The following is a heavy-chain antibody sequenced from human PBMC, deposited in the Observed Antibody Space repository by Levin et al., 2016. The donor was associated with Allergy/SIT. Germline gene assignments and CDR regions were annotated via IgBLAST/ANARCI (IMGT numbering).Heavy chain of an antibody. V-gene: IGHV3-48*01. D-gene: IGHD6-13*01. Sequence: GESLKISCAASGFTFSSYAMNWVRQAPGKGLEWVSYISSSGSTMYYADSVKGRFTISRDNAKNSLYLQMNSLRAEDTAMYYCAKGERSSSWYDVDYWGQGTLVTVSS. CDR2: ISSSGSTM. CDR3: AKGERSSSWYDVDY. CDR1: GFTFSSYA. J-gene: IGHJ4*02.